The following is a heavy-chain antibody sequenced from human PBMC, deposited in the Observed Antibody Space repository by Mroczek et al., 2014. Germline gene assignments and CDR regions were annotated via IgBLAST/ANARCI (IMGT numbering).Heavy chain of an antibody. CDR1: GGSISSSSYY. CDR3: ARHPRNDYSNPIGDWFDP. D-gene: IGHD4-11*01. J-gene: IGHJ5*02. Sequence: QVQLQESGPGLVKPSETLSLTCTVSGGSISSSSYYWGWIRQPPGKGLEWIGSIYYSGSTYYNPSLKSRVTISVDTSKNQFSLKLSSVTAADTAVYYCARHPRNDYSNPIGDWFDPWGQGTLVTVSS. V-gene: IGHV4-39*01. CDR2: IYYSGST.